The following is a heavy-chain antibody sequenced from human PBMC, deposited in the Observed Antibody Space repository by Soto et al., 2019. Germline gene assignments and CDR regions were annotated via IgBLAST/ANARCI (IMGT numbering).Heavy chain of an antibody. V-gene: IGHV1-46*01. D-gene: IGHD3-10*01. CDR2: INPGDDST. CDR1: GYTFTNYF. J-gene: IGHJ4*02. Sequence: ASVKVSCKASGYTFTNYFIHWVRQAPGEGLEWMGIINPGDDSTTYAQKFQGRVTVTKDTSTSTVYMELSSLRSDDTAMYYCAREEGVLDYWGQGPLVTVSS. CDR3: AREEGVLDY.